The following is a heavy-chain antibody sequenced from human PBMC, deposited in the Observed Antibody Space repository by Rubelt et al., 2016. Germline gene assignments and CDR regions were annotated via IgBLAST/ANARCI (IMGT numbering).Heavy chain of an antibody. V-gene: IGHV3-74*01. Sequence: EAKGGLVQPGGSLRLSCVASGFTVSSVWMHWVRQVPGKGLVWVSRINDDVSSTTTAYADSVEGRFTISRDYAKKSLYLQMNSLRAEDTAVYYCARDNGNDDFWSGSKYYYDMDVWGQGTTVTVSS. CDR1: GFTVSSVW. CDR2: INDDVSST. D-gene: IGHD3-3*01. CDR3: ARDNGNDDFWSGSKYYYDMDV. J-gene: IGHJ6*02.